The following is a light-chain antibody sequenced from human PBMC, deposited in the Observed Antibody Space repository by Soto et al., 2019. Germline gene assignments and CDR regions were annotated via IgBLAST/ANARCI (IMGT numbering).Light chain of an antibody. V-gene: IGKV3-11*01. CDR2: GAF. Sequence: IVLTQSAATLSLSPGERATLSCRASPSVTNYLAWYQQKPGQAPRLVIYGAFNRATGIPARFSGSGSGTVFTLTISSLEPEDFAVYYCQQRNIWPPVTFGQRTRLEIK. CDR1: PSVTNY. J-gene: IGKJ5*01. CDR3: QQRNIWPPVT.